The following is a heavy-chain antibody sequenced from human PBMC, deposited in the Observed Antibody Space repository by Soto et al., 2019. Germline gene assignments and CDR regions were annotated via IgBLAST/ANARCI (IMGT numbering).Heavy chain of an antibody. CDR3: AKGRLTDMITFGNTDKGYFQH. CDR1: GFTFSSYA. D-gene: IGHD3-16*01. Sequence: SGGSLSLSCAASGFTFSSYAMSWVRQAPGKGLEWVSAISGSGGSTYYADSVKGRFTISRDNSKNTLYLQMNSLRAEDTAVYYCAKGRLTDMITFGNTDKGYFQHWGQGTLVTVSS. J-gene: IGHJ1*01. V-gene: IGHV3-23*01. CDR2: ISGSGGST.